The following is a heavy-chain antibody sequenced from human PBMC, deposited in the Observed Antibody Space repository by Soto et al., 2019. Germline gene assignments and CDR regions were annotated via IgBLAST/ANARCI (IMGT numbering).Heavy chain of an antibody. Sequence: GESLQISCKGSGYSFTSYCIGWVRQMPGKGLEWMGIIYPGDSDTRYGPSFQGQVTISADKSISTAYLQWSSLKASDTAMYYCASNYYDSSGYYYVGHYWGQGTLVTVSS. D-gene: IGHD3-22*01. CDR2: IYPGDSDT. V-gene: IGHV5-51*01. J-gene: IGHJ4*02. CDR1: GYSFTSYC. CDR3: ASNYYDSSGYYYVGHY.